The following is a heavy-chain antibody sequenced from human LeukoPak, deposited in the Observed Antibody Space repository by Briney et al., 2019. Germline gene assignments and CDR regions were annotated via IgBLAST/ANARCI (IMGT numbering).Heavy chain of an antibody. CDR1: GGSISSGGYS. J-gene: IGHJ6*02. V-gene: IGHV4-30-2*01. CDR2: IYHSGST. Sequence: SQTLSLTCAVSGGSISSGGYSWSWIRQPPGKGLEWLGYIYHSGSTYYNPSLKSRVTISVDRSKNQFSLKLSSVTAADTAVYYCARGYSSSSLYYFYYYSMDVWGQGTTVTVSS. CDR3: ARGYSSSSLYYFYYYSMDV. D-gene: IGHD6-6*01.